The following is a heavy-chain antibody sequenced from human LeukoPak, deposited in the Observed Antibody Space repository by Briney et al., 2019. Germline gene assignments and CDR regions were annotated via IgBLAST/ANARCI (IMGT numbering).Heavy chain of an antibody. V-gene: IGHV1-2*06. D-gene: IGHD3-3*01. CDR3: ARTPAFWSGYYHFEY. J-gene: IGHJ4*02. CDR2: INPNSGGT. CDR1: GDTLTGNY. Sequence: ASVKVSCKASGDTLTGNYMHWVRQAPGQGLEWMGRINPNSGGTMFAQKFQDRVTMTRDTSLSAVYMELNRLRSDTAVYFCARTPAFWSGYYHFEYWGQGTLVTVSS.